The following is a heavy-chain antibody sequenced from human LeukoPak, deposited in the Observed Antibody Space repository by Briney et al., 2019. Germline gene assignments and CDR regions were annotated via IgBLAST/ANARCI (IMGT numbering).Heavy chain of an antibody. CDR1: GFNFRDYT. Sequence: PGGSLRLSCAASGFNFRDYTMNWVRQAPGKGLEWVSSISSSSSYIYYADSVKGRFTISRDNAKNSLYLQMSSLRAEDTAVYFCARGIVAVGNFDYWGQGTLVTVSS. CDR2: ISSSSSYI. CDR3: ARGIVAVGNFDY. J-gene: IGHJ4*02. V-gene: IGHV3-21*01. D-gene: IGHD6-13*01.